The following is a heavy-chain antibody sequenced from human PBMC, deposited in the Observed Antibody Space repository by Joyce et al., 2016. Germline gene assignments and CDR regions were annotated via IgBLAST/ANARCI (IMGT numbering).Heavy chain of an antibody. V-gene: IGHV4-4*08. D-gene: IGHD3-9*01. Sequence: QVHLQESGPGLIKPSETLSLTCTVSGGSIGAYHWSWIRQPPGKGLEWIGYIFNRGSTNHNPSRRNRVTIIVDTSRNQISLKLTSLTAADTAVYYCARHDPTYFDTTAADAFDIWGQGTMVAVSA. J-gene: IGHJ3*02. CDR3: ARHDPTYFDTTAADAFDI. CDR2: IFNRGST. CDR1: GGSIGAYH.